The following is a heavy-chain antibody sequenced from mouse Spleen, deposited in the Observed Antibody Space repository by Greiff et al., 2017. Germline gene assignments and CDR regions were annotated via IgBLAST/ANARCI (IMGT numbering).Heavy chain of an antibody. D-gene: IGHD1-1*01. CDR2: ISSGGSYT. CDR3: ARRTLLYWYFDV. J-gene: IGHJ1*03. CDR1: GFTFSSYG. V-gene: IGHV5-6*02. Sequence: EVMLVESGGDLVKPGGSLKLSCAASGFTFSSYGMSWVRQTPDKRLEWVATISSGGSYTYYPDSVKGRFTISRDNAKNTLYLQMSSLKSEDTAMYYCARRTLLYWYFDVWGTGTTVTVSS.